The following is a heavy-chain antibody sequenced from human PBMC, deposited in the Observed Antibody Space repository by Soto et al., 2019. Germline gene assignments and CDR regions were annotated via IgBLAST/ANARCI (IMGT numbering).Heavy chain of an antibody. J-gene: IGHJ6*02. CDR3: AKDISRITMIVVGNRFYGMDV. Sequence: GGSLRLSCAASGFTFDDYAMHWVRQAPGKGLEWVSLISWDGGSAYYADSVKGRFTISRDNSKNSLYLQMNSLRAEDTALYYCAKDISRITMIVVGNRFYGMDVWGQGTTVTVSS. D-gene: IGHD3-22*01. V-gene: IGHV3-43D*04. CDR2: ISWDGGSA. CDR1: GFTFDDYA.